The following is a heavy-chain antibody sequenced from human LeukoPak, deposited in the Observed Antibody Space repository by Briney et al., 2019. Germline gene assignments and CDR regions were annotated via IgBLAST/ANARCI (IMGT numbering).Heavy chain of an antibody. CDR3: ARDRAYCSSTSCFMDY. J-gene: IGHJ4*02. Sequence: ASVKVSRKASGYTFTGYYMHWVRQAPGQGLEWMGWINPNSGGTNYAQKFQGRVTMTRDTSISTAYMELSRLRSDDTAVYYCARDRAYCSSTSCFMDYWGQGTLVTVSS. V-gene: IGHV1-2*02. CDR2: INPNSGGT. D-gene: IGHD2-2*01. CDR1: GYTFTGYY.